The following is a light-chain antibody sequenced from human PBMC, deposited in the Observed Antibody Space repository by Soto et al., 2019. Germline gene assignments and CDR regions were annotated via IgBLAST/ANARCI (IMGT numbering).Light chain of an antibody. CDR1: QSVSSN. V-gene: IGKV3-20*01. CDR3: QQYGSSLFT. Sequence: EIVMTQSPVTLSVSPGERATLSCRASQSVSSNLAWYQQKPGQVPSLLIYGAFTRATGIPDRFSGSGSGTDFTLTISRLEPEDFAVYYCQQYGSSLFTFGGGTKVDIK. CDR2: GAF. J-gene: IGKJ4*01.